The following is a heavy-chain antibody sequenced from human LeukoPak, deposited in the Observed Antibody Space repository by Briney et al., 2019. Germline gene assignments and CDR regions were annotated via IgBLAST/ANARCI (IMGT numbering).Heavy chain of an antibody. J-gene: IGHJ4*02. Sequence: ASVKVSCKASGGTFSSYAISWVRQAPGQGLEWMGGIIPIFGTANYAQKFQGRVTITADKSTSTAYMELSSLRSEDTAVYYCAREVGYDILTGYHFDYWGQGTLVTVSS. CDR3: AREVGYDILTGYHFDY. CDR2: IIPIFGTA. CDR1: GGTFSSYA. V-gene: IGHV1-69*06. D-gene: IGHD3-9*01.